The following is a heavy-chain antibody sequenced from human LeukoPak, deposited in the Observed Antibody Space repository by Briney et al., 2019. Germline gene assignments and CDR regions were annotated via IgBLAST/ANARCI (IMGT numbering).Heavy chain of an antibody. CDR1: GGSISSSSYY. CDR2: IYYSGST. D-gene: IGHD3-3*01. Sequence: SETLSLTCTVSGGSISSSSYYCGWIRQPPGKGLEWIGSIYYSGSTYYNPSLKSRVTISVDTSKNQFSLKLSSVTAADTAVYYCASIIPMIEAFDIWGQGTMVTVSS. CDR3: ASIIPMIEAFDI. J-gene: IGHJ3*02. V-gene: IGHV4-39*01.